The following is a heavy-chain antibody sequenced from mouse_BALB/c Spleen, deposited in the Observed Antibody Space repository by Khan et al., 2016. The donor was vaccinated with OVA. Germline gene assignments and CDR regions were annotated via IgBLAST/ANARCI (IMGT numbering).Heavy chain of an antibody. CDR2: IYPGTNNT. CDR1: GYIFTSYW. J-gene: IGHJ2*01. D-gene: IGHD2-14*01. CDR3: EREDAGYDFDY. V-gene: IGHV1S132*01. Sequence: QVQLQQSGAELVRPGPSVKLSCKTSGYIFTSYWIHWVKQRSGQGLEWIARIYPGTNNTYYNENFKDKATLTADKASSTVYLQLSSLKSEDSAVCFCEREDAGYDFDYWGQGTTLTVSS.